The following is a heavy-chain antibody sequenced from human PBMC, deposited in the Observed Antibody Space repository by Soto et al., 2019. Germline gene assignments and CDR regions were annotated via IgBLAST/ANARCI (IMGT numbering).Heavy chain of an antibody. D-gene: IGHD2-8*01. CDR3: AKDTAPGFYDANGHLDY. J-gene: IGHJ4*02. Sequence: VQLVESGGGLVQPGGSRRLSCVVSGISFDDYAMHWVRQVPGQGLEWVSGINWDSGDIGYADSVKGRFTISRDNAKNSLYLQMNSLKTEDTALYYCAKDTAPGFYDANGHLDYWGQGTPVTVSS. CDR2: INWDSGDI. CDR1: GISFDDYA. V-gene: IGHV3-9*01.